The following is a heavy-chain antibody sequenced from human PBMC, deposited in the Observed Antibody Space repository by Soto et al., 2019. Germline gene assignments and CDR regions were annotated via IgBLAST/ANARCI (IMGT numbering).Heavy chain of an antibody. J-gene: IGHJ6*02. V-gene: IGHV4-4*02. CDR2: IFLCGNT. Sequence: SETLSLTCAVSGESISSSYWWSWVRQPPGKGLEWIGEIFLCGNTKYNPSLKSRVTISVVKPKNQFSLQLNSVTAAATAVYYCARENDFWSGPNGLDVWGQGTTVTVSS. D-gene: IGHD3-3*01. CDR3: ARENDFWSGPNGLDV. CDR1: GESISSSYW.